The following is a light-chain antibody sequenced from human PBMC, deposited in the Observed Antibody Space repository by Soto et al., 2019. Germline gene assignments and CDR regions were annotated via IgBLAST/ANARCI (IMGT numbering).Light chain of an antibody. J-gene: IGKJ1*01. CDR2: GAS. CDR3: QQYNTAPWT. Sequence: EIVLTQSPGTLSLSPGERATLSCRASQSVTSTYLAWYQQRPGQARRLLIYGASNRVPGIPDRFSGSGSGTDFTLTISRLEPEDFAVYYCQQYNTAPWTFGRGTTVEI. CDR1: QSVTSTY. V-gene: IGKV3-20*01.